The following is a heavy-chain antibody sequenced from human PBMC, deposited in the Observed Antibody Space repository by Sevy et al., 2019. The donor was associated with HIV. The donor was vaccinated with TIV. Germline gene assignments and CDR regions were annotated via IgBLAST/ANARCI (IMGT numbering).Heavy chain of an antibody. CDR1: GFSFSNYW. D-gene: IGHD2-2*01. V-gene: IGHV3-7*03. Sequence: GGSLRLSCAASGFSFSNYWMSWVRQAPGKGLEWVANIKRDGSEKYYVASVKGRFTISRDNAKTSLFLQMNSLRGEDTAVYYCARDCSSASCLWGMDVWGQGTTVIVSS. J-gene: IGHJ6*02. CDR3: ARDCSSASCLWGMDV. CDR2: IKRDGSEK.